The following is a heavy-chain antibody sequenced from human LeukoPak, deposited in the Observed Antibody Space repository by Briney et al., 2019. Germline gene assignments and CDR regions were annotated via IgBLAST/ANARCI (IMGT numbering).Heavy chain of an antibody. CDR1: GYTFTSYA. CDR3: ARDPARVVALYYYYGMDV. Sequence: ASVTVSCTASGYTFTSYAMHWVRQAPGQRLEWMGWINAGNGNTKYSQKFQGRVTITRDTSASTAYMELSSLRSEDAAVYYCARDPARVVALYYYYGMDVWGQGTTVTVPS. CDR2: INAGNGNT. J-gene: IGHJ6*02. V-gene: IGHV1-3*01. D-gene: IGHD2-15*01.